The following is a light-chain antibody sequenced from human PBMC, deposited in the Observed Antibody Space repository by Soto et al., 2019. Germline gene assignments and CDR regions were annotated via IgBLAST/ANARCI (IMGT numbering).Light chain of an antibody. Sequence: DRLMTQSPASLSVYTGETATLYCGASHSLNTDLAWYQQKPGQAPRLLLYGASTRAGGVPARFSGGGSGTEFTLTITSLQSEDFAVYYCHQYNCWPRTFGQVTNADIK. V-gene: IGKV3-15*01. CDR2: GAS. CDR3: HQYNCWPRT. J-gene: IGKJ1*01. CDR1: HSLNTD.